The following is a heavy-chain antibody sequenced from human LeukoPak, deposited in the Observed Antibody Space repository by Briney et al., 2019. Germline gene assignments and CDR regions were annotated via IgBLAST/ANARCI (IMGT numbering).Heavy chain of an antibody. V-gene: IGHV3-33*01. CDR1: GFTFSSYG. CDR3: ARPYSSSVQRYFDY. J-gene: IGHJ4*02. Sequence: GRSLRLSCAASGFTFSSYGMHWVRQAPGKGLEWVAVIWYDGSNKYYADSVKGRFTISRDNSKNTLYLQMNSLRAEDTAVYYCARPYSSSVQRYFDYWGQGTLVTVPS. CDR2: IWYDGSNK. D-gene: IGHD2-2*01.